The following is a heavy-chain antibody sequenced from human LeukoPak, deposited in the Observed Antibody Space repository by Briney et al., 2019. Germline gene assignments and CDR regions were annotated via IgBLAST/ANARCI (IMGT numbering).Heavy chain of an antibody. J-gene: IGHJ4*02. D-gene: IGHD6-13*01. CDR2: IYYSRGT. CDR1: GGSISGDY. CDR3: ARGPTAAGIYYFDY. Sequence: SETLSLTCTVSGGSISGDYWSWIRQPPGEGRVWFGYIYYSRGTKYKTSLKSRVNISVDTSKRQFSVKLSSVTDADTAVYYCARGPTAAGIYYFDYWGQGTLVTVSS. V-gene: IGHV4-59*01.